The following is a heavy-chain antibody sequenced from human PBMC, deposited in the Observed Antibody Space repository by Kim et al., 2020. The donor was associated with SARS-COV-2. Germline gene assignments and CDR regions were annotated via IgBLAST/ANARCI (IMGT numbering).Heavy chain of an antibody. D-gene: IGHD3-22*01. Sequence: GGSLRLSCAASGFTFSSYAMSWVRQAPGKGLEWVSAISGSGGSTYYADSVKGRFTISRDNSKNTLYLQMNSLRAEDTAVYYCAKGGDHSSGYYYYFDYWGQGTLVTVSS. V-gene: IGHV3-23*01. J-gene: IGHJ4*02. CDR3: AKGGDHSSGYYYYFDY. CDR2: ISGSGGST. CDR1: GFTFSSYA.